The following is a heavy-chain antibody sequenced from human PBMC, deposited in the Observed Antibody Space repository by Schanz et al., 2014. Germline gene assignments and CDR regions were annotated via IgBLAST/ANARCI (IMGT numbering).Heavy chain of an antibody. D-gene: IGHD2-21*01. J-gene: IGHJ4*02. CDR3: ARDRLECGAECYSVEVFEI. Sequence: QVQLVQSGAEVKKPGASVKVSCKASGYSFISHAIHWVRQAPGQRLEWMGWINAANGNTRYSQKFRGRVTMTRNTSMSTAYIELHILTSEDTAVYYCARDRLECGAECYSVEVFEIWGQGTLVTVSS. CDR1: GYSFISHA. V-gene: IGHV1-3*01. CDR2: INAANGNT.